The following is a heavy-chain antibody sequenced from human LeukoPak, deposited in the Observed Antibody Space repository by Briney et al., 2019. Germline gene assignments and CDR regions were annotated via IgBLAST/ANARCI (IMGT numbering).Heavy chain of an antibody. J-gene: IGHJ4*02. V-gene: IGHV4-39*01. CDR3: ARYWGPYDNSGAYFDY. D-gene: IGHD3-22*01. CDR2: IYYSGST. CDR1: GDSISSSSYY. Sequence: SETLSLTCTVSGDSISSSSYYWVWLRQPPGRGLEWIAIIYYSGSTYYNPSLKSRVTISVDTSKNQFSLKLSSVTAADTAMYYCARYWGPYDNSGAYFDYWGQGTLVTVSS.